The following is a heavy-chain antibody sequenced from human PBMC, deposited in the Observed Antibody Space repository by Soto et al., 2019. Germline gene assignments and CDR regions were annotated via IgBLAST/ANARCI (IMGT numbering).Heavy chain of an antibody. CDR3: ARRDTAMVKDAFDI. CDR2: IYYSGST. J-gene: IGHJ3*02. Sequence: SETLSLTCTVSGGSISSGDYYWSWIRQPPGKGLEWIGYIYYSGSTYYNPSLKSRVTISVDTSKNQFSLQLNSVTPEDTAVYYCARRDTAMVKDAFDIWGQGTMVTVSS. V-gene: IGHV4-30-4*01. CDR1: GGSISSGDYY. D-gene: IGHD5-18*01.